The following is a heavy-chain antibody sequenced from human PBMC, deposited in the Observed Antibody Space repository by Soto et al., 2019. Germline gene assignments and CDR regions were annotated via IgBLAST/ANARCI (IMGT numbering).Heavy chain of an antibody. D-gene: IGHD3-3*01. Sequence: PSETLSLTCTVSGVSVSSGLYYWSWLRQPPGKGPEWIGHIYHDGNTRYNPSLKSRVTISIDTSKNQFSLRLSSLTAADTAIYYCARNFGSGYVFEFWGQGTLVTVSP. V-gene: IGHV4-61*01. CDR1: GVSVSSGLYY. J-gene: IGHJ4*02. CDR3: ARNFGSGYVFEF. CDR2: IYHDGNT.